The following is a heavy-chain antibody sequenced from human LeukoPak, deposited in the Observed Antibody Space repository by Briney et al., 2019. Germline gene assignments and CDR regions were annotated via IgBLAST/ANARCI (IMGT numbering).Heavy chain of an antibody. Sequence: PGESLRLSCVASGFTFSSYWMHWVRQTPGKGLVWVSRINTDGSRTTYADSVKGRFTISRDNAKKVLYLQMKSLRAEDTAAYYCAREGIVGATTDAFDIWGQGTMVTVSS. V-gene: IGHV3-74*01. CDR1: GFTFSSYW. D-gene: IGHD1-26*01. CDR3: AREGIVGATTDAFDI. CDR2: INTDGSRT. J-gene: IGHJ3*02.